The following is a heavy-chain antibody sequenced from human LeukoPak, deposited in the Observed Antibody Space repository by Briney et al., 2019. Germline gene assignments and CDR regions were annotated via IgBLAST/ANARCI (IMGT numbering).Heavy chain of an antibody. J-gene: IGHJ4*02. V-gene: IGHV1-3*01. CDR2: INAGNGNT. CDR1: GYTFTSYG. CDR3: ARDLHNYVWGSPPGGY. D-gene: IGHD3-16*01. Sequence: ASVKVSCKASGYTFTSYGISWVRQAPGQGLEWMGWINAGNGNTKYSQKFQGRVTITRDTSASTAYMELSSLRSEDTAVYYCARDLHNYVWGSPPGGYWGQGTLVTVSS.